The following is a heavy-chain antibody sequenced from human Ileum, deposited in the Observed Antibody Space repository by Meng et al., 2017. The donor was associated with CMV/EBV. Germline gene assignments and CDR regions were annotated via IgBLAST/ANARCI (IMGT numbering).Heavy chain of an antibody. CDR2: ISSGGGIT. D-gene: IGHD5-24*01. CDR3: ARGDGYNSAY. CDR1: GFTFSDYY. Sequence: LSCAASGFTFSDYYMRSIRQAPGTGLEWVSYISSGGGITYYADSVTGRFTISRDNAKNSLYLQMNSLRAEDTAVYYCARGDGYNSAYWGQGTLVTVSS. J-gene: IGHJ4*02. V-gene: IGHV3-11*01.